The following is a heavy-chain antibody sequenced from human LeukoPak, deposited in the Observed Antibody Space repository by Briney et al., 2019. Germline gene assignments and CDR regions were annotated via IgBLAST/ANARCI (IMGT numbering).Heavy chain of an antibody. CDR1: GYRFTSYW. Sequence: GESLQISCKGSGYRFTSYWIGWVRQLPGKGLEWMGIIYPGDSDTRYSPSFQGQVTISADKSISTAYLQWSSLKASDTAMYYCARLRSSSGPTLLHYWGQGTLVTVSS. J-gene: IGHJ4*02. CDR2: IYPGDSDT. V-gene: IGHV5-51*01. CDR3: ARLRSSSGPTLLHY. D-gene: IGHD6-13*01.